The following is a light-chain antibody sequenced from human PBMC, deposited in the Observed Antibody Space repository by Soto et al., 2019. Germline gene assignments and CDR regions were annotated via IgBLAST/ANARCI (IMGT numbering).Light chain of an antibody. J-gene: IGLJ1*01. Sequence: QSALAQPASVSGSPGQSITISCTGASSDVGAYYYVSWYQHYPGKAPKLMIYEVTNRPSGVSNRFSGSKSGNTASLTISGLQAKDEADYYCSSYTTSSTLWVFGNGAKVTV. CDR3: SSYTTSSTLWV. V-gene: IGLV2-14*01. CDR2: EVT. CDR1: SSDVGAYYY.